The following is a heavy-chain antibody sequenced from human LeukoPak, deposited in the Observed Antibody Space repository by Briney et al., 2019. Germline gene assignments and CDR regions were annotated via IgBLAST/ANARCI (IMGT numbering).Heavy chain of an antibody. V-gene: IGHV4-59*01. CDR1: GGSISSYF. D-gene: IGHD1-26*01. CDR3: ASGTYTHYYFDY. J-gene: IGHJ4*02. Sequence: SETLSLTCTVSGGSISSYFWSWVRQSPGKGLEWIGDIYYSGSTNYNPSLKSRVTIAVDTSKNQFSLKLSSVTAADTAVYYCASGTYTHYYFDYWGQGTLVTVSS. CDR2: IYYSGST.